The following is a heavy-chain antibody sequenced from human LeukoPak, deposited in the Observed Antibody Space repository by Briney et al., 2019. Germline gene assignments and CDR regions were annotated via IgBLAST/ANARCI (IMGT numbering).Heavy chain of an antibody. V-gene: IGHV4-31*03. CDR1: GGSISSGGYY. D-gene: IGHD6-13*01. Sequence: SETLSLTCTVSGGSISSGGYYWSWIRQHPGKGQEWIGYIYYSGSTYYNPSLKSRVTISVDTSKNQFSLKLSSVTAADTAVYYCARTAAAGLIDYWGQGTLVTVSS. CDR3: ARTAAAGLIDY. J-gene: IGHJ4*02. CDR2: IYYSGST.